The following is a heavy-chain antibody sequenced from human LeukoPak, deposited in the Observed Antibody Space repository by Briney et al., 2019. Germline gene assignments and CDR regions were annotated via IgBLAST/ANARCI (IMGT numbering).Heavy chain of an antibody. Sequence: PSETLSLTCAVYGGSFSGYYWSWIRQPPGKGLEWIGEINHSGSTNYNPSLKSRVTISVDTSKNQFSLKLSSVTAADTAVYYCARGRGTIFGEVTSNWFDPWGQGTLVTVSS. CDR2: INHSGST. V-gene: IGHV4-34*01. CDR3: ARGRGTIFGEVTSNWFDP. CDR1: GGSFSGYY. D-gene: IGHD3-3*01. J-gene: IGHJ5*02.